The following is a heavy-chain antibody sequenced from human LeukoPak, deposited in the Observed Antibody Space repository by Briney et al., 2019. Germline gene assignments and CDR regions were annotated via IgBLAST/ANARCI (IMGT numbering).Heavy chain of an antibody. D-gene: IGHD3-9*01. CDR3: ARRAYYDILTGYYTILGFDY. V-gene: IGHV1-2*04. Sequence: ASVKVSCKASGYTFTGYYMHWVRQAPGQGLEWMGWINPNSGGTNYAQKFQGWVTMTRDTSISTAYMELSRLRSDDTAVYYCARRAYYDILTGYYTILGFDYWGQGTLVTVSS. CDR2: INPNSGGT. J-gene: IGHJ4*02. CDR1: GYTFTGYY.